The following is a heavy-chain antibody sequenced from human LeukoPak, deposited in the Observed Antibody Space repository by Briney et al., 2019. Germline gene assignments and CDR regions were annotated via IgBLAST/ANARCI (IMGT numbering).Heavy chain of an antibody. J-gene: IGHJ3*01. V-gene: IGHV1-46*01. CDR2: INPSGGAT. CDR1: GYTFTNYY. Sequence: ASVKVSCKATGYTFTNYYIHWVRQAPGQGLEWMGMINPSGGATSYAQKFQGRVTMTRDTSTSTVYMELSSLRSEDTDVYYCARNVGSGFDFWGQGTMVTVSS. D-gene: IGHD1-26*01. CDR3: ARNVGSGFDF.